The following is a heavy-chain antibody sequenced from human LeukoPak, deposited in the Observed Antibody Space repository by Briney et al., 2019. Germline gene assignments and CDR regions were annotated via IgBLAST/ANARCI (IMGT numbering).Heavy chain of an antibody. V-gene: IGHV1-69*13. J-gene: IGHJ4*02. Sequence: SVKVSCKASGGTFSSYAISWVRQAPGQGLEWMGGIIPIFGTANYAQKFQGRVTITADESTSTAYMELSSLRSEDTAVYYCARATTTDYYDSSQDYWGQGTLVTVYS. D-gene: IGHD3-22*01. CDR3: ARATTTDYYDSSQDY. CDR1: GGTFSSYA. CDR2: IIPIFGTA.